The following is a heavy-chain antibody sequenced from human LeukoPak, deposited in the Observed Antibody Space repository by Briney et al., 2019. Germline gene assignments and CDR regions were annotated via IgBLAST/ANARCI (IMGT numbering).Heavy chain of an antibody. Sequence: GGSLRLSCAASGFTVSSTSIIWVRQAPGKGLECVSYIRGDRSTEYAEYVKGRFTISRDDSKNTVYLQMNSLRVEDTSEYYCARRRGGYGDGDFDYWGQGTLVTVSS. CDR3: ARRRGGYGDGDFDY. J-gene: IGHJ4*02. D-gene: IGHD4-17*01. V-gene: IGHV3-66*04. CDR2: IRGDRST. CDR1: GFTVSSTS.